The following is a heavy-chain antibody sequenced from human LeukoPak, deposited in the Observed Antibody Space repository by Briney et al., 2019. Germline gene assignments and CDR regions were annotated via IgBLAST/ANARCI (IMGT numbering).Heavy chain of an antibody. Sequence: SGGSLRLSCAASGFTFSSHSMNWVRQAPGKGLEWVSSISSSSSYIYYADSVKGRFTISRDNAKNSLYLQMNSLRAGDTAVYYCARDSRYCSSTSCYHEYWGQGTLVTVSS. CDR2: ISSSSSYI. V-gene: IGHV3-21*01. D-gene: IGHD2-2*01. J-gene: IGHJ4*02. CDR1: GFTFSSHS. CDR3: ARDSRYCSSTSCYHEY.